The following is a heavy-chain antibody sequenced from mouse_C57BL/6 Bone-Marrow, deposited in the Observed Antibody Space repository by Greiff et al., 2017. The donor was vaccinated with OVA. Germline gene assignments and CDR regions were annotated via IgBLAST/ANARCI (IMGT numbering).Heavy chain of an antibody. CDR3: ARHLGRPSYWYFDV. CDR1: GFTFSSYG. CDR2: ISSGGSYP. V-gene: IGHV5-6*02. Sequence: DVKLVESGGDLVKPGGSLKLSCAASGFTFSSYGMSWVRPTPDQRLEWVATISSGGSYPSYPDSVKGRFNISRDNAKNTLYLQMSSLKSEDTAMYYCARHLGRPSYWYFDVWGTGTTVTVSS. J-gene: IGHJ1*03. D-gene: IGHD4-1*01.